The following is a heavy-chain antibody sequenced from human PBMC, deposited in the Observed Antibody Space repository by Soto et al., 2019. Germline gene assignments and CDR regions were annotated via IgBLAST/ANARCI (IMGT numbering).Heavy chain of an antibody. CDR1: GFTFSSYA. CDR3: AKDSEPGVVVAASDY. D-gene: IGHD2-15*01. V-gene: IGHV3-23*01. J-gene: IGHJ4*02. CDR2: ISGSGGST. Sequence: GGSLRLSCAASGFTFSSYAMSWVRQAPGKGLEWVSAISGSGGSTYYEDSVKGRFTISRDNSKNTLYLQMNSLRAEDTAVYYCAKDSEPGVVVAASDYWGQGTLVTVSS.